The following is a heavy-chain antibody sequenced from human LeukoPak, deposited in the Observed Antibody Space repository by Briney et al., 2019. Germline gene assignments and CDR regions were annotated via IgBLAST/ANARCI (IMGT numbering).Heavy chain of an antibody. CDR1: GFTFSSYG. J-gene: IGHJ4*02. CDR2: ISYDGSNK. Sequence: PGRSLRLSCAASGFTFSSYGMHWVRQAPGKGLEWVAVISYDGSNKYYADSVKGRFTISRDNSKNTLYLQMNSLRAEDTAVYYCATYCSGGSCYSFDYWGQGTLVTVSS. D-gene: IGHD2-15*01. V-gene: IGHV3-30*03. CDR3: ATYCSGGSCYSFDY.